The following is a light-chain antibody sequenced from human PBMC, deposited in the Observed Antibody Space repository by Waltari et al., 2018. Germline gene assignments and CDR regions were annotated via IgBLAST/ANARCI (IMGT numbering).Light chain of an antibody. J-gene: IGKJ5*01. CDR1: QSVLYSSNNKNY. Sequence: DIVMTQSPDSMAVSLGERATINCKSSQSVLYSSNNKNYLAWYQQKPGKHPKLLSYWAASRESGVPDRFIGSVSGTDFTLTIISLQAEDVAVYYCHQYYSTPLTFGQGTRLEIK. V-gene: IGKV4-1*01. CDR3: HQYYSTPLT. CDR2: WAA.